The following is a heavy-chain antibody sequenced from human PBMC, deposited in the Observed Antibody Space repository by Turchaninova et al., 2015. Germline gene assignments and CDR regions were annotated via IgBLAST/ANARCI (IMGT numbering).Heavy chain of an antibody. Sequence: QLQLQESGPGLVKPSVTLSLTCTVAGGSISSRSYSWGWIRQPPGKGLEWIGSIYFSGSTYYNPSLKSRVTISVDTSKNQFSLKLSSVTAADTAVYYCARPSNWNYPLDYWGQGTLVTVSS. D-gene: IGHD1-7*01. CDR2: IYFSGST. J-gene: IGHJ4*02. V-gene: IGHV4-39*01. CDR3: ARPSNWNYPLDY. CDR1: GGSISSRSYS.